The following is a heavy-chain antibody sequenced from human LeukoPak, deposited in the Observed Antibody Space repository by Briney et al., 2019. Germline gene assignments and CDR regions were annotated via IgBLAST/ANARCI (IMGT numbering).Heavy chain of an antibody. J-gene: IGHJ1*01. Sequence: ASVNVSCKASGYIFTTYAMHWVRQAPGQSLEWMGWINAGNGNTKYSQKFQGRVTITRDTSANIAYMELSSLRSEDTAVYYCATTVSAGTYRYFQHWGQGTLVTVSS. CDR3: ATTVSAGTYRYFQH. CDR1: GYIFTTYA. CDR2: INAGNGNT. V-gene: IGHV1-3*01. D-gene: IGHD6-13*01.